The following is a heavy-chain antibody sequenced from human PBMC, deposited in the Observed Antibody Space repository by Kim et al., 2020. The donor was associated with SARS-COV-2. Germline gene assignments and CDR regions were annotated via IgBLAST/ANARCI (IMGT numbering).Heavy chain of an antibody. Sequence: SETLSLTCAVYGGSFSGYYWSWIRQPPGKGLEWIGEINHSGSTNYNPSLKSRVTISVDTSKNQFSLKLSSVTAADTAVYYCAVGYCSGGSCYSGDPFDYWGQGTLVTVSS. CDR3: AVGYCSGGSCYSGDPFDY. V-gene: IGHV4-34*01. J-gene: IGHJ4*02. CDR2: INHSGST. D-gene: IGHD2-15*01. CDR1: GGSFSGYY.